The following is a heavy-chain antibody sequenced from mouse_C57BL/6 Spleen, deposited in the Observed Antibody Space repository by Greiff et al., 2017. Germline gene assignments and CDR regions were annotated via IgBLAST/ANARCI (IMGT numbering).Heavy chain of an antibody. J-gene: IGHJ4*01. V-gene: IGHV1-59*01. Sequence: QVQLQHPGAELVRPGTSVKLSCKASGYTFTSYWMHWVKQRPGQGLEWIGVIDPSDSYTNYNQKFKGKATLTVDTSSSTAYMQLSSLTSEDSAVYYCARYYYGSSYDYAMDYWGQGTSVTVSS. CDR1: GYTFTSYW. CDR3: ARYYYGSSYDYAMDY. CDR2: IDPSDSYT. D-gene: IGHD1-1*01.